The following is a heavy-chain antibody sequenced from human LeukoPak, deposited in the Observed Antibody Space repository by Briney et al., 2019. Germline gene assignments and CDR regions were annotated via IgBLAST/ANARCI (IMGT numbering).Heavy chain of an antibody. CDR2: ILHGGAI. Sequence: PSQTLSLTCVVSGGSINSDSWSWIRQTPGKGLEWVGYILHGGAIHSNPSLKSRVTISADRSKNQFSLKLTSVTAADTAVYYCARSPFRGSGTWKGWLDTWGQGILVXVSS. D-gene: IGHD1-1*01. CDR3: ARSPFRGSGTWKGWLDT. J-gene: IGHJ5*02. CDR1: GGSINSDS. V-gene: IGHV4-30-2*01.